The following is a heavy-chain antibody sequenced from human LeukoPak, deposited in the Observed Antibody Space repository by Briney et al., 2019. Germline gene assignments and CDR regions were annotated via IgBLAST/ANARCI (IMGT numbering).Heavy chain of an antibody. CDR3: ARQSGSLQRDGYTSFDS. CDR1: GYSFTSYW. Sequence: GESRKISCKGSGYSFTSYWIGWVRQMPGKGLEWMGIIYPGESDTRYSPSFQGQVTISADKSLSTAHLQRSSLKASDTAMYYCARQSGSLQRDGYTSFDSWGQGTLVTVSS. CDR2: IYPGESDT. J-gene: IGHJ4*02. D-gene: IGHD5-24*01. V-gene: IGHV5-51*01.